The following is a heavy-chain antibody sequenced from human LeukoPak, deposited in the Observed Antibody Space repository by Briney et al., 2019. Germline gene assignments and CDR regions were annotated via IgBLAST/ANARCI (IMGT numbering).Heavy chain of an antibody. V-gene: IGHV4-59*11. CDR3: ARGLSGYSSGWDAFDI. Sequence: SETLSLTCTVSGDSISSHFWSWIRRPPGKGLEWIGYIYYSGSTNYNPSLKSRVTISVDTSKNQFSLRLSSVTAADTAVYYCARGLSGYSSGWDAFDIWGHGTMVTVSS. J-gene: IGHJ3*02. D-gene: IGHD6-19*01. CDR1: GDSISSHF. CDR2: IYYSGST.